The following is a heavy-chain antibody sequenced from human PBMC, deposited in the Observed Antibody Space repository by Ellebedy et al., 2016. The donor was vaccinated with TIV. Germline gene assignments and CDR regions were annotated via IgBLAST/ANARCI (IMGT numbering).Heavy chain of an antibody. CDR3: ARMKVDAPGYFDN. V-gene: IGHV2-70*04. CDR1: GFALSTSEMR. J-gene: IGHJ4*02. CDR2: IDWDDVK. D-gene: IGHD2-8*02. Sequence: SGPTLVKPTQTLTLTCACSGFALSTSEMRMNWIRQPPGKALEWPARIDWDDVKFYNTSLKTRLSISKDTSKNQVVLTMTNMDPVDTATYYCARMKVDAPGYFDNWGQGLLVTVSS.